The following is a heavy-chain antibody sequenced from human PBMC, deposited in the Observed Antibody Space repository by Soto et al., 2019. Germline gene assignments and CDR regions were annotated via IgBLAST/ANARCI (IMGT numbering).Heavy chain of an antibody. CDR1: GFTFSSYS. CDR2: ISSSSSTI. V-gene: IGHV3-48*02. Sequence: GGSLRLSCAASGFTFSSYSMNWVRQAPGKGLEWVSYISSSSSTINYTDSLKGRFTISRDNAKNSLYLQMNSLRDEDTAVYYCARDYYGSGSYYIYYGMDVWGQGTTVTVSS. D-gene: IGHD3-10*01. CDR3: ARDYYGSGSYYIYYGMDV. J-gene: IGHJ6*02.